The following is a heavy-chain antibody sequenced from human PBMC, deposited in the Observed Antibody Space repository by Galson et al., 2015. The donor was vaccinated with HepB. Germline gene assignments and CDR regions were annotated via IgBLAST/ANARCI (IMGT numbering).Heavy chain of an antibody. CDR3: AREVGYYDILTGMWKTFDY. D-gene: IGHD3-9*01. CDR2: IYYSGST. CDR1: GGSISSSRYY. V-gene: IGHV4-39*07. J-gene: IGHJ4*02. Sequence: TLSLTCTVSGGSISSSRYYWGWIRQPPGKGLELIGTIYYSGSTYYNPSLESRVTISLDTSKNQFSLKLTSVTAADTAVYYCAREVGYYDILTGMWKTFDYWGQGTLVTVSS.